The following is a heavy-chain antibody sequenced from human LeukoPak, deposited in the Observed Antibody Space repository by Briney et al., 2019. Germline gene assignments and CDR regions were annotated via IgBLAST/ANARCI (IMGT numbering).Heavy chain of an antibody. CDR3: TRAVVTTMIVVVTPLYYFDY. J-gene: IGHJ4*02. Sequence: GGSLRLSCTASGFTFGDYAMSWVRQAPGKGLEWVGFIRSKAYGGTTEYAASVKGRFTISRDDSKSIAYLQMNSLKTEATAVYYCTRAVVTTMIVVVTPLYYFDYWGQGTLVTVSS. CDR1: GFTFGDYA. V-gene: IGHV3-49*04. D-gene: IGHD3-22*01. CDR2: IRSKAYGGTT.